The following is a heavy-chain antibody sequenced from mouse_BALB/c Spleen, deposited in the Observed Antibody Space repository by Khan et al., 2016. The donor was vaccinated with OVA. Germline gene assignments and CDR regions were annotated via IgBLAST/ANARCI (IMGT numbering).Heavy chain of an antibody. J-gene: IGHJ2*01. CDR3: ARLARK. CDR2: IDPPNGNT. V-gene: IGHV14-3*02. Sequence: VQLQQSGAELVKSGATVKLSCTASGFNIKDTYMHWLKQWPEQGLEWIGRIDPPNGNTIYDPKFQGKATITANTCSNAAYLQISSLSSKDTAVYYCARLARKWGQGTTLTVSS. CDR1: GFNIKDTY.